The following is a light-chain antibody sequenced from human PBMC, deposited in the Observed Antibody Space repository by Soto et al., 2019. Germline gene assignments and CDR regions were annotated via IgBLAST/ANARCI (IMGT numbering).Light chain of an antibody. CDR2: DVS. J-gene: IGLJ2*01. CDR3: SSYTSSSTLAV. CDR1: SIEVGGYNY. Sequence: QSALTQPASVSGSPGQSITISCTGTSIEVGGYNYVSWYQQHPGKAPKLMIYDVSNRPSGVSNRFSGSKSGNTASLTISGLQAEDEADYYCSSYTSSSTLAVFGGGTKLTVL. V-gene: IGLV2-14*01.